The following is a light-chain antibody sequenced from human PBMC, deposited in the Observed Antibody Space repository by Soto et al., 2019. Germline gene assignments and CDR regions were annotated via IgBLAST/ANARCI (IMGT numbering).Light chain of an antibody. Sequence: EVALTQSPGTLSLSPGERPTPHCRASQSFSSSYLAWYQQKPGQAPRLLIYGASSRATGIPDRFSGSGSGTDFTLTISRLEPEDFAVYYCQQYGSSGTFGQGTKVDI. J-gene: IGKJ1*01. CDR2: GAS. CDR3: QQYGSSGT. V-gene: IGKV3-20*01. CDR1: QSFSSSY.